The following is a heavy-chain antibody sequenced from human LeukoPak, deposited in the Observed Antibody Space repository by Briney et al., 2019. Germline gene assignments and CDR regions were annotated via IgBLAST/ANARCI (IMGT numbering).Heavy chain of an antibody. Sequence: ASVKVSCKASGYTFTSYYMHWVRQAPGQGLEWMGIINPGGGSTSYAQQFQGRVTMTRDTSTSTVYMELSSLRSEDTAVYYCALGGYEKIPFDYWGQGTLVTVSS. J-gene: IGHJ4*02. CDR1: GYTFTSYY. V-gene: IGHV1-46*03. CDR2: INPGGGST. CDR3: ALGGYEKIPFDY. D-gene: IGHD5-12*01.